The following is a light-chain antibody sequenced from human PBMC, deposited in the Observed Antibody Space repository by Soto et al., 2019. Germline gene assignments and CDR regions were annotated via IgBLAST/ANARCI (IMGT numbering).Light chain of an antibody. Sequence: EIVLTQSPGTLSLSPGERATLSCRASQSVSSSYLAWYQQKPGQAPRLLIYGASSRATGIPDRFSGSGAGTDFTLTISRLEPEDYAVYYCQQYGSSPITFGQATRLEIK. CDR3: QQYGSSPIT. CDR2: GAS. CDR1: QSVSSSY. V-gene: IGKV3-20*01. J-gene: IGKJ5*01.